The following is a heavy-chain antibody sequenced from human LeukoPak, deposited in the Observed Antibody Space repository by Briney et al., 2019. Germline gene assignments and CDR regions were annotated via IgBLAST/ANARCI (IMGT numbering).Heavy chain of an antibody. D-gene: IGHD3-22*01. CDR1: GFTFSSYA. Sequence: GGSLRLSCAASGFTFSSYAMSWVRQAPEKGLEWVSALSGSGSTTSYADSVKGRFTISRDNSKNTLYLQMNSLRAEDTATYYCARDGTSFVSYYYDTSGHYDYWGQGTLVTVSS. CDR2: LSGSGSTT. CDR3: ARDGTSFVSYYYDTSGHYDY. V-gene: IGHV3-23*01. J-gene: IGHJ4*02.